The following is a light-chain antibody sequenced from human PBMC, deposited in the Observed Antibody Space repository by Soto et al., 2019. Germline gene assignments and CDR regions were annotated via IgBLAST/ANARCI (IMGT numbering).Light chain of an antibody. CDR3: QLYGGSHMFS. CDR1: ESISSSY. V-gene: IGKV3-20*01. J-gene: IGKJ2*01. CDR2: AAS. Sequence: EIGLTQSPGTLSLSPGEGATLSCRASESISSSYLAWYQQRPCQSPRLLIYAASSRAAGIPDRFSGSGSGADFTLTIRRLEPEDFAVYYCQLYGGSHMFSFGQGTKLQSK.